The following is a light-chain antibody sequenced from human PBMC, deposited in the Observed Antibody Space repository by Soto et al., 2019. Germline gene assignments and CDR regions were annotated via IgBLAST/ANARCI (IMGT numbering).Light chain of an antibody. Sequence: QSVLTQPPSASASLGASVKLTCTLSSGHNSYAIAWHQQQPEKGPRYLMKLSSDGSHSKGDGIPDRFSGSSSGAERYLTISSLQSEDEADYYCQTWSTDIRVFGGGTQLTVL. CDR3: QTWSTDIRV. J-gene: IGLJ3*02. V-gene: IGLV4-69*01. CDR2: LSSDGSH. CDR1: SGHNSYA.